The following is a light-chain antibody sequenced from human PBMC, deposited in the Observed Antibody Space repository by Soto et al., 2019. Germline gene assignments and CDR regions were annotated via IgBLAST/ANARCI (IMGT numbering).Light chain of an antibody. V-gene: IGKV3-20*01. CDR3: QQYGSSPWT. CDR2: GAS. CDR1: QSVSSSY. J-gene: IGKJ1*01. Sequence: EIVLTQSPGNLSLSPGERATLSCRASQSVSSSYLAWYQQKPGQAPRLLIYGASSRATGIPDRFSGSGSGTDFTLTISRLEPEDFAVYYCQQYGSSPWTFGQGTTGDI.